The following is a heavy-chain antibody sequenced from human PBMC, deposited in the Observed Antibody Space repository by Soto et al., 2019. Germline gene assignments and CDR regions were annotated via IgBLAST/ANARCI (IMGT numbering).Heavy chain of an antibody. CDR2: INHSGST. D-gene: IGHD4-17*01. CDR1: GGSFSGYY. V-gene: IGHV4-34*01. Sequence: PSETLSLTCAVYGGSFSGYYWSWIRQPPGKGLEWIGEINHSGSTNYNPSLKSRVTISVDTSKNQFSLNLSSVTAADTAVYYCARLTVPDAFDIWGQGTMVT. J-gene: IGHJ3*02. CDR3: ARLTVPDAFDI.